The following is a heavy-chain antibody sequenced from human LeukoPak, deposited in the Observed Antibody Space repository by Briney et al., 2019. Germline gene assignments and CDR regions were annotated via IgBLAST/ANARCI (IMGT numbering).Heavy chain of an antibody. V-gene: IGHV4-34*01. CDR3: GRGPCTYYDFWSGYRPNPAATFRFDP. J-gene: IGHJ5*02. CDR1: GGSFSGYY. CDR2: INHSGST. D-gene: IGHD3-3*01. Sequence: SETLSLTCAVYGGSFSGYYWSWIRQPPGKGLEWIGEINHSGSTNYNPSLKSRVTISVDTSKNQFSLKLSSVTAADTAVYYCGRGPCTYYDFWSGYRPNPAATFRFDPWGQGTLVTVSS.